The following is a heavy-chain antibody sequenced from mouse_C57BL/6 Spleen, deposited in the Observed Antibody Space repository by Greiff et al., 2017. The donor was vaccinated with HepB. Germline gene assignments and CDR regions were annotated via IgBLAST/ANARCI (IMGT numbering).Heavy chain of an antibody. CDR3: ARSGYSNYDY. CDR1: GYSFTSYY. J-gene: IGHJ2*01. CDR2: IYPGSGNT. D-gene: IGHD2-5*01. V-gene: IGHV1-66*01. Sequence: VQLQESGPELVKPGASVKISCKASGYSFTSYYIHWVKQRPGQGLEWIGWIYPGSGNTKYNEKFKGKATLTADTSSSTAYMQLSSLTSEDSAVYYCARSGYSNYDYWGQGTTLTVSS.